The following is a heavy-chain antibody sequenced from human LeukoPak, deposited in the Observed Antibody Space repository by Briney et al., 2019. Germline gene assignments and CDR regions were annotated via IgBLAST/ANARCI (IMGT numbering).Heavy chain of an antibody. CDR1: GSTFNGFY. D-gene: IGHD3-10*01. CDR2: ISDSGTSI. J-gene: IGHJ5*02. V-gene: IGHV3-11*01. CDR3: ARARGLGPGGWFDL. Sequence: SGGSLRLSCAASGSTFNGFYMTWIRQAPGKGPEWVSYISDSGTSIYYTDSVRGRFTISRDNARNSLYLQMNNLRAEDTAVYYCARARGLGPGGWFDLWGQGTLVIVSS.